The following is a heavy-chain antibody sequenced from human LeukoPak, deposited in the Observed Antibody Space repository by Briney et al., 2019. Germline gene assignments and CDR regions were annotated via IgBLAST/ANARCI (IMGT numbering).Heavy chain of an antibody. J-gene: IGHJ5*02. V-gene: IGHV4-59*08. CDR2: IYYSGST. D-gene: IGHD3-9*01. Sequence: SETLSLTCTVSGGSISSYYWSWIRQPPGKGLEWIGYIYYSGSTNYNPSLKSRVTISVDTSKNQFSLKLSSVTAADTAVYYCARGLTDILTGYYDNNWFDPWGQGTLVTVSS. CDR3: ARGLTDILTGYYDNNWFDP. CDR1: GGSISSYY.